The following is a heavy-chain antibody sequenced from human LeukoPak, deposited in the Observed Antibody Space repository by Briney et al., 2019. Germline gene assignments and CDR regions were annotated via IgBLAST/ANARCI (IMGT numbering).Heavy chain of an antibody. J-gene: IGHJ3*01. D-gene: IGHD3-16*01. Sequence: SETLSLTCTVSGGSITSHFWTWIRQAPGKGLEWVGYVSKSGSTNYNPSLQSRITISVDTSKNQFFLKLTSMTAADTAVYFCARDDYGVFDAFDVWGQGTVVTVSS. CDR1: GGSITSHF. CDR3: ARDDYGVFDAFDV. V-gene: IGHV4-4*08. CDR2: VSKSGST.